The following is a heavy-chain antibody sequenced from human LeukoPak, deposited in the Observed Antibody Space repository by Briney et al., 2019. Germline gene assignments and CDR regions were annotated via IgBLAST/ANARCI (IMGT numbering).Heavy chain of an antibody. J-gene: IGHJ3*02. D-gene: IGHD3-22*01. V-gene: IGHV1-2*02. Sequence: GASVKVSCKASGYTFSGYYIHWVRQAPGQGLEWMGWMNSKSGGTNSAQKFQGRVTMTRDTSISTAYMELSRLRSDDTAVYYCARDRQDSSGYYNAFDIWGQGTMVTVSS. CDR2: MNSKSGGT. CDR1: GYTFSGYY. CDR3: ARDRQDSSGYYNAFDI.